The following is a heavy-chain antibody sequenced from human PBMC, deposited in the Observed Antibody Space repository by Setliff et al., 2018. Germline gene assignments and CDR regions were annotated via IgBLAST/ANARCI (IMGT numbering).Heavy chain of an antibody. J-gene: IGHJ4*02. CDR1: GGSINSGVYY. CDR2: IYHGGDT. V-gene: IGHV4-39*07. Sequence: PSETLSLTCTVSGGSINSGVYYWGWIRQPPGKGLEWIGRIYHGGDTYYNASLKSRLTISVDTSKNQFSLKLRSVTAADTAVYYCARGRGSGGNPLWYWGQGTLVTVSS. D-gene: IGHD2-15*01. CDR3: ARGRGSGGNPLWY.